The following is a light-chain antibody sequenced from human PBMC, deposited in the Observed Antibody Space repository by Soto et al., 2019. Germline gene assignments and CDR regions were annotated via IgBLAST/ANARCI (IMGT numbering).Light chain of an antibody. V-gene: IGKV3-20*01. CDR2: GVS. J-gene: IGKJ4*01. CDR3: QQYDRIPGFT. Sequence: EIVLTKSPGTLSSSPGERATLSCRASQSFRSNYLAWYQQRPGQAPRLLIYGVSSRTSGIPDRFSGSVSGTDFTLTISRLEPEDSAVYYCQQYDRIPGFTFGGGTKVEI. CDR1: QSFRSNY.